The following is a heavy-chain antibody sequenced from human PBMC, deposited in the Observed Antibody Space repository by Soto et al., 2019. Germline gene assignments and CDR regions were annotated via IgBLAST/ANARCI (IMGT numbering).Heavy chain of an antibody. V-gene: IGHV4-34*01. Sequence: SEPLALTCAVSGGFLPGYNWSWSRHPPGKGQEWIGEINHSGSTNYNPSLKSRVTISVDTSKNQFSLKLSSVTAVDTAVYYCARGHHDNLDYWGQGTLVTVSS. CDR1: GGFLPGYN. CDR2: INHSGST. CDR3: ARGHHDNLDY. J-gene: IGHJ4*02. D-gene: IGHD3-22*01.